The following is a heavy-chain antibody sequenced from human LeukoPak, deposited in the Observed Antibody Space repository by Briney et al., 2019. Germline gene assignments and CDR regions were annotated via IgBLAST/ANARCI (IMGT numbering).Heavy chain of an antibody. CDR2: IYGGGNT. V-gene: IGHV3-53*01. D-gene: IGHD3-10*01. Sequence: GGSLRLSCAASGFTVSSHYMSWVRQAPGKGLEWVSVIYGGGNTYYADSVKGRFTISRDNSMITLYLQMNSLRAEDTAVYYCATGLPMVQGVIFGYWGQGTLVTVSS. J-gene: IGHJ4*02. CDR3: ATGLPMVQGVIFGY. CDR1: GFTVSSHY.